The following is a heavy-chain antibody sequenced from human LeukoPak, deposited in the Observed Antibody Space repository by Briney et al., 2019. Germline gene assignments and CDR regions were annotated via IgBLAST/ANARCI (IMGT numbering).Heavy chain of an antibody. CDR2: ISSSGSTM. Sequence: RGSLRLSCAASGFTFSSYEMNWVRQAPGKGLEWVSYISSSGSTMYYADSVKGRFTISRDNAKNSLFLLMNSLRAEDTAVYYCARVSMLVYFDYWGQGTLVTVSS. CDR1: GFTFSSYE. D-gene: IGHD6-13*01. CDR3: ARVSMLVYFDY. V-gene: IGHV3-48*03. J-gene: IGHJ4*02.